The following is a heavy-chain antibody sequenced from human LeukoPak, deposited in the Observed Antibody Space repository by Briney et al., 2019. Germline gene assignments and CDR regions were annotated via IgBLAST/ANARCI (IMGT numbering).Heavy chain of an antibody. J-gene: IGHJ4*02. CDR3: AKDITMVRGVISPPRPKRDY. CDR2: ISSSSSYI. Sequence: GGSLRLSCAASGFTFSSYSMNWVRQAPGKGLEWVSSISSSSSYIYYADSVKGRFTISRDNSKNTLYLQMNSLRAEDTAVYYCAKDITMVRGVISPPRPKRDYWGQGTLVTVSS. D-gene: IGHD3-10*01. V-gene: IGHV3-21*04. CDR1: GFTFSSYS.